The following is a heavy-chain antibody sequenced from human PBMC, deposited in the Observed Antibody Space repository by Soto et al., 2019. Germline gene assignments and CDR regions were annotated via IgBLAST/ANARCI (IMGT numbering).Heavy chain of an antibody. V-gene: IGHV1-8*01. Sequence: QVQLVQSGAEVKKPGASVNVSCKASGYTFTSYDINWVRQATVQGLEWMGWMNPNSGNTVYAQKFQSRVTMTRNTSISTAYMELSSLRCEATAVYYCARCGGYIYGYASRGQGTLVTVSS. J-gene: IGHJ4*02. CDR1: GYTFTSYD. D-gene: IGHD5-18*01. CDR2: MNPNSGNT. CDR3: ARCGGYIYGYAS.